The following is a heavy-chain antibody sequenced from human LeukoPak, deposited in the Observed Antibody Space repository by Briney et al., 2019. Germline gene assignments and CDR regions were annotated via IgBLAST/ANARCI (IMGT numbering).Heavy chain of an antibody. CDR3: ARGRGSAAAGPGNDY. D-gene: IGHD6-13*01. V-gene: IGHV7-4-1*02. CDR1: GYSFTSLG. J-gene: IGHJ4*02. Sequence: ASVKVSCKASGYSFTSLGMIWVRQAPGQGLEWMGWINTNTGIPTYAQGFTGRFVFSLDTSVSTAYLQISSLKAEDTAVYYCARGRGSAAAGPGNDYWGQGTLVTVSS. CDR2: INTNTGIP.